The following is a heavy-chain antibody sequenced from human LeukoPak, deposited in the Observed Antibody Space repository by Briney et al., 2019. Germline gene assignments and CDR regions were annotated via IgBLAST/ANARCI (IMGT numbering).Heavy chain of an antibody. Sequence: GGSLRLSCVASGFTFSSYWMHWVRQDPRKGLVWVSRINGDGRNINYADSVRGRFTISRDNSKNTLYLQMNSLRAEDTAVYYCARENSGDYYDSSGYLYWGQGTLVTVSS. CDR1: GFTFSSYW. D-gene: IGHD3-22*01. V-gene: IGHV3-74*01. J-gene: IGHJ4*02. CDR3: ARENSGDYYDSSGYLY. CDR2: INGDGRNI.